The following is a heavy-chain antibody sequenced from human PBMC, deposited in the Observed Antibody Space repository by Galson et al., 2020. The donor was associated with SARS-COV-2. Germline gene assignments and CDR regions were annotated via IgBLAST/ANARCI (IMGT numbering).Heavy chain of an antibody. CDR2: ISSSSSYI. CDR3: ARDRAGWDSAAGEGLDY. D-gene: IGHD6-13*01. CDR1: GFTFSSYS. V-gene: IGHV3-21*01. Sequence: GESLKISCAASGFTFSSYSMNWVRQAPGKGLEWVSSISSSSSYIYYADSVKGRFTISRDNAKNSLYLQMNSLRAEDTAVYYCARDRAGWDSAAGEGLDYWGQGTLVTVSS. J-gene: IGHJ4*02.